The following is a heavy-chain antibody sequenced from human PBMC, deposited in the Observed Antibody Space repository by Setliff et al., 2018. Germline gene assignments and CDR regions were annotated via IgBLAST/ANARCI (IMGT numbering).Heavy chain of an antibody. CDR3: ARSNYDILTRNWFDP. Sequence: ASVKVSCKASGYTFTDYYIHWVRQAPGQGLEWMGRINPDSGGTNYAQKFQGRVTMTRDTSITAAYMELSRLRSEDTAVYYCARSNYDILTRNWFDPWGQGTLVTVSS. CDR1: GYTFTDYY. J-gene: IGHJ5*02. V-gene: IGHV1-2*06. CDR2: INPDSGGT. D-gene: IGHD3-9*01.